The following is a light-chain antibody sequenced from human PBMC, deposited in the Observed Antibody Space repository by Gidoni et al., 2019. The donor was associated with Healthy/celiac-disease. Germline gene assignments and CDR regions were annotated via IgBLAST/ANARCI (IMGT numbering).Light chain of an antibody. J-gene: IGKJ4*01. CDR1: QDISNY. Sequence: DSQMTQSPSSLSASVGDRVPITCQASQDISNYLNWYQQKPGKAPKLLIYDASNLETGVPSRFSGSGSGTDFTFTISSLQPEDIATYYCQQYDNLPLTFGGGPKVEIK. CDR2: DAS. CDR3: QQYDNLPLT. V-gene: IGKV1-33*01.